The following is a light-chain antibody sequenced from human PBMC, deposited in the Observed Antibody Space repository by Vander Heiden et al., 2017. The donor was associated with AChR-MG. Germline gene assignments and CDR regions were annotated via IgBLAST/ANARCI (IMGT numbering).Light chain of an antibody. CDR2: AAS. Sequence: HLTQSPSSLSPSVGDRVTITCRASQAIGTFLAWYQQQPGRAPKLLIFAASTLQSGVPSRFSGSGSGTDFTLTISNLQPEDVATYYWQQPDKYHSFGQRTKV. CDR1: QAIGTF. J-gene: IGKJ1*01. CDR3: QQPDKYHS. V-gene: IGKV1-9*01.